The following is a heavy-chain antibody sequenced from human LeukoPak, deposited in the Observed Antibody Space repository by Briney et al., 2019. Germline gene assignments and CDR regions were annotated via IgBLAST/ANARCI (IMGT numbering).Heavy chain of an antibody. V-gene: IGHV1-69*06. CDR3: VRSIAYYNYGMDV. D-gene: IGHD3-10*01. CDR1: GGTFSSYA. J-gene: IGHJ6*04. CDR2: IIPIFGTA. Sequence: SVKVSCKASGGTFSSYAISWVRQAPGQGLEWMGGIIPIFGTANYAQKFQGRVTITADKSTSTAYMELSSLRSEDTAVYYCVRSIAYYNYGMDVWGKGTTVTVSS.